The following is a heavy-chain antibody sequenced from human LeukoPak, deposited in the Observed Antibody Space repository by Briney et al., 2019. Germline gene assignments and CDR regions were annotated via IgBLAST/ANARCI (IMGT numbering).Heavy chain of an antibody. CDR1: GFTFSSYG. V-gene: IGHV3-23*01. J-gene: IGHJ4*02. D-gene: IGHD4-17*01. Sequence: PGGSLRLSCAASGFTFSSYGMSWVRQAPGKGLEWVSAISGSGGSTFYADSVKGQFTISRDNCKNTLYLQMNSLRAEDTALYYCAKSVDFTVTKEFDYWGQGTLVTVSS. CDR3: AKSVDFTVTKEFDY. CDR2: ISGSGGST.